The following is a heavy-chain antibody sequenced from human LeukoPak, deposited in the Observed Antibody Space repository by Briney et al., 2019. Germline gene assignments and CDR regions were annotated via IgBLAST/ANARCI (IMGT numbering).Heavy chain of an antibody. V-gene: IGHV1-8*01. Sequence: ASVKVSCKASGYTFTSYDINWVRQATGQGLEWMGWMNPNSGNTGYAQKLQGRVTMTRNTSISTAYMELSSLRSEDTAVYYCARGIDYYDSSGSYYYMDVWGKWTTVTVSS. D-gene: IGHD3-22*01. CDR3: ARGIDYYDSSGSYYYMDV. CDR1: GYTFTSYD. J-gene: IGHJ6*03. CDR2: MNPNSGNT.